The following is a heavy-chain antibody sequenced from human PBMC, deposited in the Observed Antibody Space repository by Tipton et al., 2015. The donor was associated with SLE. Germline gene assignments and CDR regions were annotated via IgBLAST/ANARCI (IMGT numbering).Heavy chain of an antibody. Sequence: TLSLTCTVSGGSISSGGYYWSWIRQPPGKGLEWIGYIYHSGSTYYNPSLKSRVTTSVDRSKNQFSLKLSSVTAADTAVYYCASRGVPDAFDIWGQGTMVTVSS. J-gene: IGHJ3*02. CDR3: ASRGVPDAFDI. V-gene: IGHV4-30-2*01. D-gene: IGHD3-10*01. CDR2: IYHSGST. CDR1: GGSISSGGYY.